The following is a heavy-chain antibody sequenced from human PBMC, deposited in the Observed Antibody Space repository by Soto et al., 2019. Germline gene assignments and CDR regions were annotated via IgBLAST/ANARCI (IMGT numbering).Heavy chain of an antibody. J-gene: IGHJ4*02. V-gene: IGHV3-23*01. CDR2: ISGSGGST. Sequence: HPGGSLRLSCAASGFTFSSYAMSWVRQAPGKGLEWVSAISGSGGSTYYADSVKGRFTISRDNSKNTLYLQMNSLRAEDTAVYYCARLGGRWLQSGLGYWGQGTLVTVSS. CDR3: ARLGGRWLQSGLGY. D-gene: IGHD3-16*01. CDR1: GFTFSSYA.